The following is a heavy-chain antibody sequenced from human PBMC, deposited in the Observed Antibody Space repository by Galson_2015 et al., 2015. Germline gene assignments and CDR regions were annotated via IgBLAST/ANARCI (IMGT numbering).Heavy chain of an antibody. CDR3: ARVHRPYYYYGMDV. CDR1: GFTFSSYG. CDR2: ISYDGSNK. Sequence: SLRLSCAASGFTFSSYGMHWVRQAPGKGLEWVAVISYDGSNKYYADSVKGRFTISRDNSKNTLYLQMNSLRAEDTAVYYCARVHRPYYYYGMDVWGQGTTVTVSS. J-gene: IGHJ6*02. V-gene: IGHV3-30*03.